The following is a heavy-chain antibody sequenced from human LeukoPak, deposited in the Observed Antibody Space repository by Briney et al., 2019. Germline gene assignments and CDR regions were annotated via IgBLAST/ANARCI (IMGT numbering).Heavy chain of an antibody. D-gene: IGHD3-3*01. CDR1: GGSISSYY. V-gene: IGHV4-59*12. CDR2: IYYSGST. Sequence: SETLSLTCTVSGGSISSYYWSWIRQPPGKGLEWIGYIYYSGSTNYNPSLKSRVTMSVDTSKNQFSLKLSSVTAADTAVYYCARGAIFGVVTSWFDPWGQGTLVTVSS. J-gene: IGHJ5*02. CDR3: ARGAIFGVVTSWFDP.